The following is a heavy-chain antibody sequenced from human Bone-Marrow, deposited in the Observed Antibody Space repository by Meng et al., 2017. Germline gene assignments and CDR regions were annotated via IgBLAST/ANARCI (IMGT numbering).Heavy chain of an antibody. Sequence: QVQLQESGPGLVKPSETLSLTCTVSGGSISTYYWSWIRQSPEKGLEWIGYINYSGRTNYIPSLRSRATMSVDPSKNQFSLNLRSVTAADTAVYYCARGPSHGGSYSDYWGQGTLVTVSS. CDR2: INYSGRT. D-gene: IGHD2-21*01. CDR3: ARGPSHGGSYSDY. J-gene: IGHJ4*02. CDR1: GGSISTYY. V-gene: IGHV4-59*01.